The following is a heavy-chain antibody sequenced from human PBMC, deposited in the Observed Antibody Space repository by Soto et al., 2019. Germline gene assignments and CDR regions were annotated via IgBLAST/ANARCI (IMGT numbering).Heavy chain of an antibody. Sequence: QITLKESGPTLVKPTQTLTLTCTFSGFSLSSTGVNVGWIRQPPGKALEWLAHVYWNDDTRYTPSLRSRLTITKDTSKNQVVLTMTNMDPVDTATYSCARRHSIVPGPFDYWGEGALVTVSS. CDR2: VYWNDDT. CDR3: ARRHSIVPGPFDY. J-gene: IGHJ4*02. D-gene: IGHD2-15*01. CDR1: GFSLSSTGVN. V-gene: IGHV2-5*01.